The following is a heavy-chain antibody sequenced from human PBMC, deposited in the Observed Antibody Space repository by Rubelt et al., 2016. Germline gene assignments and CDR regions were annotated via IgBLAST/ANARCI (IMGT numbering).Heavy chain of an antibody. J-gene: IGHJ4*02. Sequence: EVQLVESGGGLVKPGGSLRLSCAASGFTFSNAWLSWVRQAPGKGLEWVGRITSKTDGGTTDYADPVKGRFTISRDDSKNTMYLQMNSLKTEDTAVYYCTTDANDYWGQGTLVTVSS. V-gene: IGHV3-15*01. CDR1: GFTFSNAW. CDR3: TTDANDY. CDR2: ITSKTDGGTT.